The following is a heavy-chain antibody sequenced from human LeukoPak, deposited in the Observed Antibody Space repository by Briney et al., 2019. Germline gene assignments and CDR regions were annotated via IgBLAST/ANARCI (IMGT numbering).Heavy chain of an antibody. CDR1: GGSISSYY. D-gene: IGHD3-16*02. Sequence: PSETLSLTCTVSGGSISSYYWSWIRQPPGKGLEWIGSIYYSGSTYYNPSLKSRVTISVDTSKNQFSLKLSSVTAADTAVYHCARGLGGGVIVPWGQGTLVTVSS. CDR2: IYYSGST. CDR3: ARGLGGGVIVP. J-gene: IGHJ5*02. V-gene: IGHV4-59*05.